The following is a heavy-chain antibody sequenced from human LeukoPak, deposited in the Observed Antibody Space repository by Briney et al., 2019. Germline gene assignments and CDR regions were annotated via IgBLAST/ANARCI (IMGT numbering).Heavy chain of an antibody. D-gene: IGHD3-10*01. J-gene: IGHJ4*02. CDR1: GFIFSSYG. V-gene: IGHV3-33*01. CDR3: ATDRGGSPFDY. CDR2: IWSNGNTK. Sequence: GGSLRLSCAACGFIFSSYGMHWVRQAPGKGLEWVAVIWSNGNTKDYADSVKGRFTISRDNSKNTLYLQMNSLRAEDTAVYYCATDRGGSPFDYWGQGTLVTVSS.